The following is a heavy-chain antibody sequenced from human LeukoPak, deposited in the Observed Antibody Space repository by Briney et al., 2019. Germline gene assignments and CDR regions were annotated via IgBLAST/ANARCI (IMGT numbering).Heavy chain of an antibody. V-gene: IGHV3-48*01. CDR1: GFSFSSYG. Sequence: GGSLRLSCAASGFSFSSYGMNWVRQAPGRGLEWVSYISNSGTTIYYADSVKGRFTISRDNAKNSLYLQMNTLRAEDTAVYYCAGGGAVRPDYWGQGTLVTVSS. CDR3: AGGGAVRPDY. J-gene: IGHJ4*02. CDR2: ISNSGTTI. D-gene: IGHD6-6*01.